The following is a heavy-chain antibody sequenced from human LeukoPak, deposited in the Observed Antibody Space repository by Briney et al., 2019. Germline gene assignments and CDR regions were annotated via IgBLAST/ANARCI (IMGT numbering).Heavy chain of an antibody. CDR3: ARAGYSGYAFDY. J-gene: IGHJ4*02. D-gene: IGHD5-12*01. Sequence: ASVKVSCKASGYTFTGYYMHWVRQAPGQGLEWMGWINPNSGGTNYAQKFQGRVTMTRDTSISTAYMELSRLRSGDTAVYYCARAGYSGYAFDYWGQGTLVTVSS. CDR2: INPNSGGT. V-gene: IGHV1-2*02. CDR1: GYTFTGYY.